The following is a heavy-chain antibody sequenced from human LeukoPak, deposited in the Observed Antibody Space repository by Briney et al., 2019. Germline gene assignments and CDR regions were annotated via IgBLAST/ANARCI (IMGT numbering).Heavy chain of an antibody. J-gene: IGHJ6*03. CDR1: GGTFSSYA. V-gene: IGHV1-69*06. CDR3: ASRALETPRTLYYYYMDV. D-gene: IGHD5-24*01. CDR2: IIPIFGTA. Sequence: VASVKVSCKASGGTFSSYAISWVRQAPGQGLEWMGGIIPIFGTANYAQKFQGRVTITADKSTSTAYMELSSLRSEDTAVYYCASRALETPRTLYYYYMDVWGKGTTVTVSS.